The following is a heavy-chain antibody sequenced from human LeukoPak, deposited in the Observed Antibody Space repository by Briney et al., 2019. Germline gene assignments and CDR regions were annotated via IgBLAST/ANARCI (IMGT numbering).Heavy chain of an antibody. D-gene: IGHD5-12*01. Sequence: GGSLRLSCAASGFTFSDYYMSWIRQAPGKGLEWVSYIASSSSYTNYADSVKGRFTISRDNAKNSLYLQMNSLRAEDTAVYYCARAIEATRWSTGTCNYFDYWGQGTLVTVSS. V-gene: IGHV3-11*06. CDR2: IASSSSYT. J-gene: IGHJ4*02. CDR3: ARAIEATRWSTGTCNYFDY. CDR1: GFTFSDYY.